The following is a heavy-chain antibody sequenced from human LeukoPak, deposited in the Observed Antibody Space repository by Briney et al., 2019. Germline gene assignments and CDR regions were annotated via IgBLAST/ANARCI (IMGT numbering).Heavy chain of an antibody. J-gene: IGHJ3*02. Sequence: GESLKISXKGSGYSFSSYWIGWVRQTPGKGLEWMGIIYPGDSDTKYSPSFQGQVTISVDKSISTAYLQWSSLKASDTATYYCARAPNGLDIWGQGTMVTVSS. CDR2: IYPGDSDT. V-gene: IGHV5-51*01. CDR3: ARAPNGLDI. CDR1: GYSFSSYW.